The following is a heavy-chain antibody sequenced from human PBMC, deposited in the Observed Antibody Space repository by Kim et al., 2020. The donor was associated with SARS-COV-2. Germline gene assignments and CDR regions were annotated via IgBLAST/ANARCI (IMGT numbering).Heavy chain of an antibody. D-gene: IGHD3-10*01. CDR1: GFTFSSYW. Sequence: GGSLRLSCAASGFTFSSYWMNWVRQAPGKGLEWVANIKQDGSEKYYVDSVKGRFTISRDNAKNSLYLQMNSLRAEDTAVYYCARDGGVVWFGEFENGMDVWGQGTTVTVSS. CDR2: IKQDGSEK. V-gene: IGHV3-7*01. CDR3: ARDGGVVWFGEFENGMDV. J-gene: IGHJ6*02.